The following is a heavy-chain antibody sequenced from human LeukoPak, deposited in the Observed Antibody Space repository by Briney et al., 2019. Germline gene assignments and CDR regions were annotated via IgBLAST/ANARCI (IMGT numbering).Heavy chain of an antibody. Sequence: SETLSLTCAVSGGSGGSISSSNWWNWVRQPPGKGLEWIGEIYHSGSNNYNPSLKSRVTISVDKSKNQFSLKLNSVTAADTAVYYCARAGQGYCSSASCFLSLDYWGQGTLVTVSS. V-gene: IGHV4-4*02. J-gene: IGHJ4*02. CDR3: ARAGQGYCSSASCFLSLDY. CDR1: GGSGGSISSSNW. CDR2: IYHSGSN. D-gene: IGHD2-2*01.